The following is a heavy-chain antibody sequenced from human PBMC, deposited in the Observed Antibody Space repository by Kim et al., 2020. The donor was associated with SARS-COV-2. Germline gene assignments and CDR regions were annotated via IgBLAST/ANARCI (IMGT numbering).Heavy chain of an antibody. CDR1: GGSFSDYY. Sequence: SETLSLTCAVYGGSFSDYYWGWVRQSPGRGLEWIGEVSHSGVTNYHPSLKSRVTLSVDTSKNQFSLKLRSVTAADTAVYYCARLFGYCCSTSCYPQYW. J-gene: IGHJ4*01. D-gene: IGHD2-2*03. CDR2: VSHSGVT. V-gene: IGHV4-34*01. CDR3: ARLFGYCCSTSCYPQY.